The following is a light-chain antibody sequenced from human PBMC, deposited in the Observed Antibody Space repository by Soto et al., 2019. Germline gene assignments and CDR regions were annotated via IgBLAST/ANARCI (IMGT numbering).Light chain of an antibody. CDR2: KAS. V-gene: IGKV1-5*03. Sequence: DIQMTQSPSTLSASVGDRVTITCRASQSISSWLAWYQQKPGKAPKLLIYKASSLESGVPSTFSGSGSGTEFTLTISSLQPDDSATDYCQQYNSYPLTFGQGTKVEI. CDR3: QQYNSYPLT. CDR1: QSISSW. J-gene: IGKJ1*01.